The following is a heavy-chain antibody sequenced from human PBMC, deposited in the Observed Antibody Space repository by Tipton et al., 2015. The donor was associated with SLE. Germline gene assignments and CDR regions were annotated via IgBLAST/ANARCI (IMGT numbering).Heavy chain of an antibody. CDR3: ARKETGTMRDY. V-gene: IGHV4-34*01. CDR2: INHSGST. J-gene: IGHJ4*02. D-gene: IGHD1-1*01. CDR1: GASISSSY. Sequence: LRLSCTVSGASISSSYLSWIRQPPGKGLEWIGEINHSGSTNHNPSLKSRVTISVDTSKNQFSLKLSSVTTADTAVYYCARKETGTMRDYWGQGTLVSVSS.